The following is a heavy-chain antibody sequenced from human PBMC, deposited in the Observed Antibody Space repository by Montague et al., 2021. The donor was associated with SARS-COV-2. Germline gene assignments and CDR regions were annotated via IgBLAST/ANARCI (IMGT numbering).Heavy chain of an antibody. V-gene: IGHV4-31*03. CDR1: GGSISSGGYY. J-gene: IGHJ3*02. CDR3: ARARITMIVVVNAFDI. D-gene: IGHD3-22*01. Sequence: TLSLACTVSGGSISSGGYYWSWIRQHPGKGLEWIGYIYYSGSTYYNPSLKSRVTISVDTSKNQFSLKLSSVTTADTAVYYCARARITMIVVVNAFDIWGQGTMVTVSS. CDR2: IYYSGST.